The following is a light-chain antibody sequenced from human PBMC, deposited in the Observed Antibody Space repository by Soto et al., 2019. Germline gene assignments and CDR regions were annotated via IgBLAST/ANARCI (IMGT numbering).Light chain of an antibody. V-gene: IGLV4-60*02. J-gene: IGLJ3*02. CDR2: LEGSGSY. CDR1: SGHSSYI. CDR3: ETWDSNTHWV. Sequence: QSVLTQSSSASASLGSSVKLTCTLSSGHSSYIIAWHQQQPGKAPRYLMKLEGSGSYNKGSGVPDRFSGSSSRADRYLTISNLQFEDEADYYCETWDSNTHWVFGGGTKLTVL.